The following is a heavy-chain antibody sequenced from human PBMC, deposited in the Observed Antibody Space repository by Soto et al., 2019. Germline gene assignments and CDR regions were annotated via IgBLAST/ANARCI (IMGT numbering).Heavy chain of an antibody. CDR2: IYWVDDK. J-gene: IGHJ5*02. CDR3: AHSYFCSGDSFNFNISWLDP. Sequence: QITLKESGPTLVKPTQTLTLTCTFSGFSLSTSGVGVGWIRQPPGKALEWLSLIYWVDDKRYSPSLKSRLTLTKDTTNIRVVLTMTYMDPLDTATYLCAHSYFCSGDSFNFNISWLDPWGQGTLVPVSS. D-gene: IGHD2-15*01. CDR1: GFSLSTSGVG. V-gene: IGHV2-5*02.